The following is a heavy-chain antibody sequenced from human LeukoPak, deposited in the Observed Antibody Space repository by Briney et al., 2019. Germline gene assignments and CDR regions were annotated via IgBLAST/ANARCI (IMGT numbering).Heavy chain of an antibody. D-gene: IGHD7-27*01. CDR1: GFTFGTYW. CDR3: ARDVNWGNFDY. J-gene: IGHJ4*02. V-gene: IGHV3-7*01. Sequence: GGSLRLSRAASGFTFGTYWMAWVRQGPGKGLEWVASIREDGSDYVASMKGRFAISRNNAKSSVYLQMNSLRAEDTAVYYCARDVNWGNFDYWGLGTLVTVSS. CDR2: IREDGS.